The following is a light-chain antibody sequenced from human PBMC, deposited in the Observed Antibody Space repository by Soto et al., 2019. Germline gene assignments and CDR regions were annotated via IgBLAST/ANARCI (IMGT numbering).Light chain of an antibody. CDR3: QQYSSLWT. J-gene: IGKJ1*01. CDR2: GAS. V-gene: IGKV3-20*01. CDR1: QSVSNNY. Sequence: EIVLTQSPGTRSLSPGERATLSCRTSQSVSNNYLAWYQQKPGQAPRLLIYGASSRATGIPDRFSGSGSGTDFTLSISRMAPEDFAVYYCQQYSSLWTFGQGTKVDIK.